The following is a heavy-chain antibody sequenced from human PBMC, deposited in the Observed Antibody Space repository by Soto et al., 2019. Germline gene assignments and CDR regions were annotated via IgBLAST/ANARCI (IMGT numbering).Heavy chain of an antibody. J-gene: IGHJ4*02. D-gene: IGHD6-13*01. CDR2: ISSSGSFI. CDR3: AREPQGIAAALDY. Sequence: GGSLRLSCAASGFTFRTYGMNWVRRAPGGGLEWVASISSSGSFIYYADSVKGRITISRDDAEKSLYLQMNSLRAEDTALYYCAREPQGIAAALDYWGQGTLVTVSS. V-gene: IGHV3-21*01. CDR1: GFTFRTYG.